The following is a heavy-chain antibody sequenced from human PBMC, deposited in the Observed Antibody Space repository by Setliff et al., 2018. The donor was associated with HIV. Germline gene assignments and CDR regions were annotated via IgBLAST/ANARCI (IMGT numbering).Heavy chain of an antibody. CDR3: ARSYCSGGTCHGIFDY. CDR1: GFTFSTYN. Sequence: GESLKISCAASGFTFSTYNMNWVRQAPGKGLEWLSYISTSSRDISYADSVEGRFTISRDNAKNTLYLQMHSLRAEDTAVYYCARSYCSGGTCHGIFDYWGQGTLVTVSS. CDR2: ISTSSRDI. J-gene: IGHJ4*02. V-gene: IGHV3-48*01. D-gene: IGHD2-15*01.